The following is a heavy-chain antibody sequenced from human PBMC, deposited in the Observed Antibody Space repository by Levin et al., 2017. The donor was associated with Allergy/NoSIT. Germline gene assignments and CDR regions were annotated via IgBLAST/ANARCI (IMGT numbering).Heavy chain of an antibody. CDR2: IYFTGAT. CDR3: ARAVNAAGWFWFDP. CDR1: GGSISSGSYY. D-gene: IGHD6-13*01. J-gene: IGHJ5*02. V-gene: IGHV4-39*01. Sequence: SETLSLTCTVSGGSISSGSYYWAWIRQPPGKGLEWVGHIYFTGATYYNPSLRGRVTISVDTSKNQFSLELTSVTAADTSLYHCARAVNAAGWFWFDPWGQGTLVIVSP.